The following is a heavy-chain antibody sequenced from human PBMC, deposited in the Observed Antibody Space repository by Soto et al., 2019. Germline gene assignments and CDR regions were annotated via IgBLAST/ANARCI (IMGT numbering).Heavy chain of an antibody. V-gene: IGHV4-39*07. J-gene: IGHJ5*02. CDR3: AYEDSPHYGFDP. D-gene: IGHD3-22*01. CDR1: GGSISSNSHY. CDR2: MFYSGSS. Sequence: SETLSLTCTVSGGSISSNSHYWGWIRQPPGKGLEWIGSMFYSGSSYYNPSLKSRVTISVDRSKNQFSLKLSSVTAADTAVYYCAYEDSPHYGFDPWGQGTLVTVSS.